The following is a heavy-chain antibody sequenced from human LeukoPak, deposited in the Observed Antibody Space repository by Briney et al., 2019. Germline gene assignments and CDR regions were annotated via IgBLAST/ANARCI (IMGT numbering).Heavy chain of an antibody. Sequence: NPSETLSLTCAVYGGSFSGYYWSWIRQPPGKGLEWIGEINHSGSTNYNPSLKSRVTISVDTSKNQFSLKLSSVTAADTAVYYCARILRPAASAAGFNYFDYWGQGTLVTVSS. CDR3: ARILRPAASAAGFNYFDY. J-gene: IGHJ4*02. CDR1: GGSFSGYY. V-gene: IGHV4-34*01. CDR2: INHSGST. D-gene: IGHD6-13*01.